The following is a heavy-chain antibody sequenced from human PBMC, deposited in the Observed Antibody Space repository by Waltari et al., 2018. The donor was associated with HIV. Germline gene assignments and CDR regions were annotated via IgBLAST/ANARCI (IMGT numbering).Heavy chain of an antibody. J-gene: IGHJ4*02. CDR1: GYNFTSYD. V-gene: IGHV1-8*01. D-gene: IGHD3-9*01. CDR2: VNPNRCNT. Sequence: QVQLVQSGAEVKKPGASVKVSCKASGYNFTSYDINWVRQATGQGLEWMGWVNPNRCNTGNEQKFQGGVTMTRNASRTTAYMERSSLRSEDTAVYFCARGSPAGRYDTLTGQDYWGQGTLVTVSS. CDR3: ARGSPAGRYDTLTGQDY.